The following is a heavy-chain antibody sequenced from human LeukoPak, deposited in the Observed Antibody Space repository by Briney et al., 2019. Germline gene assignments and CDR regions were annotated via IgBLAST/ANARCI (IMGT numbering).Heavy chain of an antibody. J-gene: IGHJ5*02. CDR3: ARGEVIYGLDP. CDR2: INPNSGDT. D-gene: IGHD1-26*01. Sequence: GASVKVSCKASGYTFTGYYMHWVRQAPGQGLEWMGWINPNSGDTNYAQKFQGRVTMTRDTSISTVYMELTRLRSDDTAVYYCARGEVIYGLDPWGQGSLVTVSS. CDR1: GYTFTGYY. V-gene: IGHV1-2*02.